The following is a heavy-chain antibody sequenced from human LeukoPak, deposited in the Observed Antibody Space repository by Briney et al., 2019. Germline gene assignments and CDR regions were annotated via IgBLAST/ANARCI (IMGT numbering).Heavy chain of an antibody. CDR3: AKDVRDIVVLIDTYMY. Sequence: GGSLRLSCAASGFTFSSSDMNWVRQAPGKGLEWVSVISGGGGRTYYGDSVKGRFTISRDNSKNTVYLQMNSLRAEDTAVYYCAKDVRDIVVLIDTYMYWGQGTLVTVSS. D-gene: IGHD2-21*01. CDR1: GFTFSSSD. J-gene: IGHJ4*02. V-gene: IGHV3-23*01. CDR2: ISGGGGRT.